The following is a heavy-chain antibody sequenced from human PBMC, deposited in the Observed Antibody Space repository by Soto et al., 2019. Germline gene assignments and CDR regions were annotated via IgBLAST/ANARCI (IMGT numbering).Heavy chain of an antibody. CDR2: IVVGSGNT. CDR3: AIDVLIGDNAGVDSDRFD. J-gene: IGHJ4*01. D-gene: IGHD3-10*01. Sequence: SVQVSCKASGLTFRDSAVQWVRQRRGHRLEWIGWIVVGSGNTNYAQDFQGRVTISRGMTTDTVYMELSSLRSEDSAVFFCAIDVLIGDNAGVDSDRFD. V-gene: IGHV1-58*01. CDR1: GLTFRDSA.